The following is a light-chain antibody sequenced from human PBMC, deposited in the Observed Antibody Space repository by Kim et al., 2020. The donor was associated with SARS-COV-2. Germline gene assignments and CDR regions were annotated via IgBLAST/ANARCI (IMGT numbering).Light chain of an antibody. V-gene: IGLV4-69*01. CDR2: LNSDGRH. CDR3: HTWSTAIV. J-gene: IGLJ2*01. Sequence: GASVKLTCTLSSGHSTYDITWHQQQPGKGPRYLMKLNSDGRHIKGDGIPDRFSGSSSGAERYLTISSRQSEDEADYYCHTWSTAIVFGGGTQLTVL. CDR1: SGHSTYD.